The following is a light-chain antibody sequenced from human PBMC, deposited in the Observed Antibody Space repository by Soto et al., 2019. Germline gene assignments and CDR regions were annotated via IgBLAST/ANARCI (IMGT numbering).Light chain of an antibody. CDR2: DDN. CDR1: SSNIGGNS. Sequence: QSVLTQPPSVSAAPGQKATISCPGSSSNIGGNSVSWYQQLPGTAPKLLIYDDNKRPSGIPDRFSGSKSGTSATLGITGFQTGDEADYYCGSWDSSLSAYVFGTGTKVTVL. J-gene: IGLJ1*01. CDR3: GSWDSSLSAYV. V-gene: IGLV1-51*01.